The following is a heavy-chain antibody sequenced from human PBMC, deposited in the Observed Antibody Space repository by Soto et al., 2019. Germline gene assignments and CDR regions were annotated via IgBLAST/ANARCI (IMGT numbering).Heavy chain of an antibody. Sequence: PGGPLRLSCAASEFSFRSYWMTWVRQAPGKGLEWVALINEDGSQKYYVGSVKGRFIISRDNAKDSVYMQMDSLRAGDTAVYFCVRVGRYGWDFDHWGQGTLVT. V-gene: IGHV3-7*01. CDR1: EFSFRSYW. D-gene: IGHD5-18*01. CDR3: VRVGRYGWDFDH. CDR2: INEDGSQK. J-gene: IGHJ4*02.